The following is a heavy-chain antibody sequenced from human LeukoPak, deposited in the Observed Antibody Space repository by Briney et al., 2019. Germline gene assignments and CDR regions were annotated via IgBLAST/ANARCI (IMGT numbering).Heavy chain of an antibody. V-gene: IGHV3-48*03. D-gene: IGHD6-19*01. CDR3: ARDLGYSSGPNY. Sequence: GGSLRLSCAASGFTFSSYEMNWVRQAPGKGLEWVSYISGGSSFTYYVDSVKGRFTISRDNAKNSLYLQMNSLRAEDTAVYYCARDLGYSSGPNYWGQGTRVTVSS. CDR1: GFTFSSYE. J-gene: IGHJ4*02. CDR2: ISGGSSFT.